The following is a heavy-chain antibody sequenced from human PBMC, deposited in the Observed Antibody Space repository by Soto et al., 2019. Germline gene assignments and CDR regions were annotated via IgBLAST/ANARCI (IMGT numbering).Heavy chain of an antibody. J-gene: IGHJ6*02. CDR1: GFTFSDYA. D-gene: IGHD6-13*01. V-gene: IGHV3-23*01. Sequence: GGSLRLSCVASGFTFSDYALSWVRQAPGRGLDWVSTVSGSGSTTYYADSVKGRFTISRDSSKNTLHLQINSLRAEDTAIYYCAKDLTAAAGTVMDVWGQGTTVTVSS. CDR2: VSGSGSTT. CDR3: AKDLTAAAGTVMDV.